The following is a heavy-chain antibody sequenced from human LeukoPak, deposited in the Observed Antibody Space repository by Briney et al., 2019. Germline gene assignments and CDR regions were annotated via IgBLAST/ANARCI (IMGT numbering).Heavy chain of an antibody. CDR2: IIPILGIA. V-gene: IGHV1-69*02. CDR1: GGTFSSYT. D-gene: IGHD3-22*01. J-gene: IGHJ4*02. Sequence: ASVKVSCKASGGTFSSYTISWVRQAPGQGLEWMGRIIPILGIANYAQKFQGRATITADKSTSTAYMELSSLRSEDTAVYYCARGDYYDSSGRLLDYWGQGTLVTVSS. CDR3: ARGDYYDSSGRLLDY.